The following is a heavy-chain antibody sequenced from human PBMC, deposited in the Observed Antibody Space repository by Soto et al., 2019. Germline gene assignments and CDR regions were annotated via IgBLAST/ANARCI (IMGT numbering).Heavy chain of an antibody. Sequence: QVQLVQSGAEVKRPGASVKVSCKASGYTFSNYFINWVRQAPGQGLEWVGVISPKGGATTYAQKFQGRVNMNSDTSTNTIYMTLRSLTSEDTAFYYCARDEGFCSGGSCTGWFDPWGQGTLVTVSS. CDR3: ARDEGFCSGGSCTGWFDP. V-gene: IGHV1-46*01. CDR2: ISPKGGAT. CDR1: GYTFSNYF. J-gene: IGHJ5*02. D-gene: IGHD2-15*01.